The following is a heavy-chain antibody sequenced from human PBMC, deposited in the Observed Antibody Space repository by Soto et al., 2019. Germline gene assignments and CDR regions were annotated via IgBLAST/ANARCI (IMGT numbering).Heavy chain of an antibody. D-gene: IGHD3-22*01. CDR2: IYPGDSDT. CDR1: GYSFTSYW. V-gene: IGHV5-51*01. Sequence: PGESLKISCKGSGYSFTSYWIGWVRQMPGKGLEWMGIIYPGDSDTRYSPSFQGQVTISADKSISTAYLQWSRLKASDTAMYYCARRGYYDSSGYHNYYYGMDVWGQGTTVTVSS. J-gene: IGHJ6*02. CDR3: ARRGYYDSSGYHNYYYGMDV.